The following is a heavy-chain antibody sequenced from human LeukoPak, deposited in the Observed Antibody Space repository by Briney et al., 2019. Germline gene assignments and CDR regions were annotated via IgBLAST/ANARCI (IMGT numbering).Heavy chain of an antibody. Sequence: PGGSLRLSCVGSGFTFSRYWLNWVRQAPGKGLEWVSYISTGSSTTYYADSVKGRFTISRDNVENSLYLQMNSLRDEDTAVYYCARVAAGYSVNYFDYWGQGTLVTVSS. CDR2: ISTGSSTT. J-gene: IGHJ4*02. V-gene: IGHV3-48*02. CDR3: ARVAAGYSVNYFDY. CDR1: GFTFSRYW. D-gene: IGHD4-23*01.